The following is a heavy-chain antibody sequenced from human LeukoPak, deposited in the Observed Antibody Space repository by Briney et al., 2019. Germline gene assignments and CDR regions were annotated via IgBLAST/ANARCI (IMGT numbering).Heavy chain of an antibody. CDR3: ARDPNAGIGGEYYFDY. J-gene: IGHJ4*02. D-gene: IGHD1-26*01. Sequence: SETLSLTCTVSGGSISSSSYYWGWIRQPPGKGLEWIGSIYYSGSTYYNPSLKSRVTISVDTSKNQFSLKLSSVTAADTAVYYCARDPNAGIGGEYYFDYWGQGTLVTVSS. CDR1: GGSISSSSYY. V-gene: IGHV4-39*07. CDR2: IYYSGST.